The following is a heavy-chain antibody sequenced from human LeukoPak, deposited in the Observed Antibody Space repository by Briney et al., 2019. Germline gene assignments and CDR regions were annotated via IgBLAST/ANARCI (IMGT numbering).Heavy chain of an antibody. D-gene: IGHD6-13*01. CDR2: TSYSDTT. J-gene: IGHJ4*02. Sequence: SETLSLTCSVSGASISSGYWSWIRQPPGKGLEWIGYTSYSDTTRYSPSLQSRVTMSIDTSMNQFSLKMTSVTAADTAAYYCVTGSSRFDWWGQGTLVTVSS. CDR3: VTGSSRFDW. V-gene: IGHV4-59*01. CDR1: GASISSGY.